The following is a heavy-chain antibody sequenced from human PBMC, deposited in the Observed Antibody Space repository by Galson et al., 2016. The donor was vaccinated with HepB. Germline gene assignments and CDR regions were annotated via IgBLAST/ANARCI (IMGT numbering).Heavy chain of an antibody. J-gene: IGHJ4*02. CDR1: GFTFSSYG. CDR3: ARDINLYDSSGYYYDPSRNADY. V-gene: IGHV3-30*03. CDR2: ISYDGSNK. D-gene: IGHD3-22*01. Sequence: SLRLSCAASGFTFSSYGMHWVRQAPGKGLEWVAVISYDGSNKYYTDSVKGRFTISSDNSKTPLYLQMNSVRAEDTAVYYCARDINLYDSSGYYYDPSRNADYWGQGTLVTVSS.